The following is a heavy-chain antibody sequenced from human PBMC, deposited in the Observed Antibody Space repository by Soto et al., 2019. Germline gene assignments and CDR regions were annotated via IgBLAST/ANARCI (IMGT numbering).Heavy chain of an antibody. CDR3: ARDIGAHIVVVPAAMPDWFDP. D-gene: IGHD2-2*01. Sequence: TGGSLRLSCAASGFTFSNYWMHWVRQVPGKGLVWVSRTNSDGSSKSYADSVKGRFTISRDNAKNSLYLQMNSLRAEDTAVYYCARDIGAHIVVVPAAMPDWFDPWG. CDR1: GFTFSNYW. J-gene: IGHJ5*02. CDR2: TNSDGSSK. V-gene: IGHV3-74*01.